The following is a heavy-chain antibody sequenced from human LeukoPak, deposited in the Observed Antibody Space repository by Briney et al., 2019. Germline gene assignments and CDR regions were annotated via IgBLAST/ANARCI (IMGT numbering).Heavy chain of an antibody. D-gene: IGHD3-9*01. J-gene: IGHJ3*02. CDR3: ARDPTTILPAFDI. CDR1: GFTFTGYY. Sequence: ASVKVSCKASGFTFTGYYIHWVRQAPGQGLEWMGWINPKTAGSNFAQEFQDRITMTRDTSISTAFVELRRLRSDDSAVYYCARDPTTILPAFDIWGQGTMVSVSS. V-gene: IGHV1-2*02. CDR2: INPKTAGS.